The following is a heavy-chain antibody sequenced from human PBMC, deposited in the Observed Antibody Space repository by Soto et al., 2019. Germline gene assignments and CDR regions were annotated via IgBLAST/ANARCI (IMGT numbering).Heavy chain of an antibody. D-gene: IGHD5-18*01. J-gene: IGHJ3*02. Sequence: SETLSLTCTVSGGSISSYHWSWIRQPPGEGLEWIGSVYYSGSTNYNPSLKSRVTISVDTSKNQFSLKLSSVTAADTAVYYCARRYGKNAFDIWGQGTMVTVSS. V-gene: IGHV4-59*01. CDR2: VYYSGST. CDR1: GGSISSYH. CDR3: ARRYGKNAFDI.